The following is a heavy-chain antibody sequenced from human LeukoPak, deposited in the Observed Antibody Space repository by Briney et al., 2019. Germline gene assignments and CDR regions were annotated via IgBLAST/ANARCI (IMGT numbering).Heavy chain of an antibody. J-gene: IGHJ5*02. CDR1: GGSISSSYY. D-gene: IGHD6-13*01. V-gene: IGHV4-39*07. CDR3: AKESIAAADWFDP. CDR2: IYYSGST. Sequence: PSETLSLTCTVSGGSISSSYYWGWIRQPPGKGLEWIGSIYYSGSTNYNPSLKSRVTISVDTSKNQFSLKLSSVTAADTAVYYCAKESIAAADWFDPWGQGTLVTVSS.